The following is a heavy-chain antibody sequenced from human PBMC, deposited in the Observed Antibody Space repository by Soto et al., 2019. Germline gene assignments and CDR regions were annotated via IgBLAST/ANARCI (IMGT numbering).Heavy chain of an antibody. D-gene: IGHD6-13*01. CDR3: PKDHVRYTSSFSFDY. CDR1: VFTFSIYG. V-gene: IGHV3-23*01. Sequence: WGSLRVACAPSVFTFSIYGMSWVRQAPGKGLEWVSAISGSGGSTYYADSVKGRFTISRDNSKNTLYLQMNSLRAEDTAVYYCPKDHVRYTSSFSFDYWGQGTMVTVSS. CDR2: ISGSGGST. J-gene: IGHJ4*02.